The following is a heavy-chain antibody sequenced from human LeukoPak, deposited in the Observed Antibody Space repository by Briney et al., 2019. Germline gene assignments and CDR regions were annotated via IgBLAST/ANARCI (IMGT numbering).Heavy chain of an antibody. J-gene: IGHJ4*02. CDR1: GLTFSSYE. CDR3: TSRIVGTPDYFDY. CDR2: IQQDGNEK. V-gene: IGHV3-7*01. Sequence: PGGSLRLSCAASGLTFSSYEMNWVRQAPGKGLEWVANIQQDGNEKYYVDSVKGRFTISRDNAKNSLYLQMNSLRVEDTAVYYCTSRIVGTPDYFDYWGQGTLVTVSS. D-gene: IGHD1-26*01.